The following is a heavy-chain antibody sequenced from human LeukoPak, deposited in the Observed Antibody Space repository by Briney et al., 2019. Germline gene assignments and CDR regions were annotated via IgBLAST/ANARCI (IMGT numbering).Heavy chain of an antibody. CDR2: IIPIFGTA. J-gene: IGHJ6*03. D-gene: IGHD1-26*01. CDR3: ARGGGAQYYYYMDV. CDR1: GGTFSSYA. Sequence: GASVKVSCKASGGTFSSYAISWVRQAPGPGLEWMGRIIPIFGTANYAQKFQGRVTITADKSTSTAYMELSSLRTEDTAVYYCARGGGAQYYYYMDVWGKGTTVTVSS. V-gene: IGHV1-69*06.